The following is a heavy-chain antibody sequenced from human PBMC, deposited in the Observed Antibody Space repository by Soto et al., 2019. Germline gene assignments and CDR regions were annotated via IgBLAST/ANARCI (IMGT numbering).Heavy chain of an antibody. CDR3: AHSYYSGYVPFFDI. Sequence: QITLKESGPPLVKPTQTLTLTCTFSGFSLSTSGVGVGWIRQPPGKALEWLALIYWDDDKRYSPSLKSRLTITKDTSKNQVVLTMTNMDPVDTATYYCAHSYYSGYVPFFDIWGQGTMVTVSS. J-gene: IGHJ3*02. CDR1: GFSLSTSGVG. V-gene: IGHV2-5*02. D-gene: IGHD5-12*01. CDR2: IYWDDDK.